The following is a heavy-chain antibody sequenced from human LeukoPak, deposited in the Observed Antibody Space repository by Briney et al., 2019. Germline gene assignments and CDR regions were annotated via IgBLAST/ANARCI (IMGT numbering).Heavy chain of an antibody. V-gene: IGHV1-69*05. Sequence: ASVKVSCKASGGTFSSYAISWVRQAPGQGLEWMGGIIPIFGTANYAQKFQGRVTITTDESTSTVYMELSSLGSEDTAVYYCARDVGSSGFEKGWFDSWGQGTQVTVSS. CDR3: ARDVGSSGFEKGWFDS. J-gene: IGHJ5*01. CDR2: IIPIFGTA. CDR1: GGTFSSYA. D-gene: IGHD3-22*01.